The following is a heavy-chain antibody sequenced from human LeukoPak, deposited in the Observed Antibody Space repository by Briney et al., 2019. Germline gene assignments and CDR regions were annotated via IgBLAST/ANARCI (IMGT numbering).Heavy chain of an antibody. CDR1: GGSISSSSYY. CDR2: IYYSGST. J-gene: IGHJ5*02. Sequence: SETRSLTCTVSGGSISSSSYYWGWIRQPPGKVLEWIGSIYYSGSTYYNPSLKSRVTISVDTSKNQFSLKLSSVTAADTAVYYCARETGELGGTMIAQNDPWGQGTLVTVSS. D-gene: IGHD3-22*01. CDR3: ARETGELGGTMIAQNDP. V-gene: IGHV4-39*07.